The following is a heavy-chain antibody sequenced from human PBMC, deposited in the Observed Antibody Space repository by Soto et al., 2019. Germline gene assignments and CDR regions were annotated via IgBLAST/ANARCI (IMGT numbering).Heavy chain of an antibody. CDR2: IWYDGSNK. V-gene: IGHV3-33*08. J-gene: IGHJ3*02. CDR3: ARDSCSSTSCYRDPYDAFYI. CDR1: GFTFSSYG. Sequence: GGSLRLSCAASGFTFSSYGMHWVRQAPGKGLEWEAVIWYDGSNKYYADSVKGRFNISRDNSKNTLYLQMNSLRAEDTAVYYCARDSCSSTSCYRDPYDAFYIWGQGTMVTVSS. D-gene: IGHD2-2*02.